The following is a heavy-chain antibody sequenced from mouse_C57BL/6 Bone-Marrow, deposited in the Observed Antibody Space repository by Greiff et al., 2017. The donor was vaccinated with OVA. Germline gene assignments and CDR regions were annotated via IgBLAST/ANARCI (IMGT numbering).Heavy chain of an antibody. V-gene: IGHV1-69*01. J-gene: IGHJ2*01. CDR3: ATFITTVVEYYFDY. Sequence: QVQLQQPGDELVMPGASVKLSCKASGYTFTSYWMHWVKQRPGQGLEWIGEIDPSDSYTNYNQKFKGKSTLTVDKSSSTAYMQLSSLTSEDSAVYYCATFITTVVEYYFDYWGQGTTLTVSS. CDR2: IDPSDSYT. D-gene: IGHD1-1*01. CDR1: GYTFTSYW.